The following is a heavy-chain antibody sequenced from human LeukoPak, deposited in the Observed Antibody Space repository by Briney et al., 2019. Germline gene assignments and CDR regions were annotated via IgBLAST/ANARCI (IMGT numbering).Heavy chain of an antibody. V-gene: IGHV3-23*01. D-gene: IGHD3-10*01. CDR3: AKFGLAGSGRYHDAFDI. CDR2: VSGSGGST. CDR1: GFTFSSYG. J-gene: IGHJ3*02. Sequence: GGSLRLSCAASGFTFSSYGMTWVRQVPGKGLEWVSAVSGSGGSTYYAASVKGRSTISRDNSKNTLYLQMNSLRAEDTAVYYCAKFGLAGSGRYHDAFDIWGQGTMVTVSS.